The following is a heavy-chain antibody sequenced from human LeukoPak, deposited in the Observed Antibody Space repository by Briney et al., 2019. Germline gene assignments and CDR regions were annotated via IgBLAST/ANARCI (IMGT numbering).Heavy chain of an antibody. CDR3: ARDLELTYYDSSGYDY. CDR1: EFTFSTYW. Sequence: PGGSLRLSCAASEFTFSTYWMHWVRQVPGKGLVWFSRINGDGSSTSYADYVKGRFTISRDNAKNTLYRQMNSLKAEDTAVYYCARDLELTYYDSSGYDYWGQGTPVTVSS. CDR2: INGDGSST. D-gene: IGHD3-22*01. J-gene: IGHJ4*02. V-gene: IGHV3-74*01.